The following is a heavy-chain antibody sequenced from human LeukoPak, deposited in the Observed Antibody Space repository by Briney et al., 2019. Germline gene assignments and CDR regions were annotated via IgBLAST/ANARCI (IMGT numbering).Heavy chain of an antibody. V-gene: IGHV3-74*01. D-gene: IGHD3-22*01. CDR1: GFTFTTYW. Sequence: GESLRLSCAASGFTFTTYWMHWVRQAPGKGLVWVSRINSDGSSTSYADSVKGRFTISRDNAKNTLYLQMNSLRAEDTAVYYCARDLPYYYDSSGYYQFDYWGQGALVTVSS. CDR2: INSDGSST. CDR3: ARDLPYYYDSSGYYQFDY. J-gene: IGHJ4*02.